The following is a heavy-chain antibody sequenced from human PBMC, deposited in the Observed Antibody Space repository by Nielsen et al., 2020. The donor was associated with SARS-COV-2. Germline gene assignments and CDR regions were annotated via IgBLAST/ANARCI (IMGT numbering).Heavy chain of an antibody. D-gene: IGHD3-3*01. J-gene: IGHJ6*02. CDR2: ISYDGSNK. Sequence: VRQAPGKGLEWVAVISYDGSNKYYADSVKGRLTISRDNSKNTLYLQMNSLRAEDTAVYYCARSITIFGVVIAYYYYGMDVWGQGTTVTVSS. CDR3: ARSITIFGVVIAYYYYGMDV. V-gene: IGHV3-30*03.